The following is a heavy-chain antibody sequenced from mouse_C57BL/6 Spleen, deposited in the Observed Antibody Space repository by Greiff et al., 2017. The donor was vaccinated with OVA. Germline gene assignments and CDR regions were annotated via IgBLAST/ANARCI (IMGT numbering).Heavy chain of an antibody. V-gene: IGHV1-54*01. J-gene: IGHJ1*03. Sequence: QVHVKQSGAELVRPGTSVKVSCKASGYAFTNYLIEWVKQRPGQGLEWIGVINPGSGGTNYNEKFKGKATLTADKSSSTAYMQLSSLTSEDSAVYFCARSAYYGSSYEGYFDVWGTGTTVTVSS. CDR1: GYAFTNYL. CDR3: ARSAYYGSSYEGYFDV. CDR2: INPGSGGT. D-gene: IGHD1-1*01.